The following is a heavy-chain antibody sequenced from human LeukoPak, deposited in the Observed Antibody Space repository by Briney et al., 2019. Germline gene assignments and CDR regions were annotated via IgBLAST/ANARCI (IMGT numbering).Heavy chain of an antibody. Sequence: PGGPLRLSCGAWGFLLGLYGMHGVRQAPGKALVGVAVMCNEGRNIYYGDSVKGRFTISADNSKNTLYLQMNSLQAEDTAVYYCARDRPMYSTSWYGDVYWGQGALVTVSS. CDR2: MCNEGRNI. J-gene: IGHJ4*02. CDR1: GFLLGLYG. D-gene: IGHD6-13*01. CDR3: ARDRPMYSTSWYGDVY. V-gene: IGHV3-33*01.